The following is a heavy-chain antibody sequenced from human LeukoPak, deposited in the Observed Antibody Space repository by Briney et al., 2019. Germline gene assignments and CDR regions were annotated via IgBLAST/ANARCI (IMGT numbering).Heavy chain of an antibody. J-gene: IGHJ4*02. D-gene: IGHD4-17*01. CDR3: ARHENDYGDCWFDY. Sequence: SETLSLTCTVSGDSISQSNYYWGWLRQPPGKALEWLGSIYSSGSTYYDPPLKSRITVSADMSKNQFSLKVTSVTAADTAVYYCARHENDYGDCWFDYWGLGNLVIGSS. CDR1: GDSISQSNYY. V-gene: IGHV4-39*01. CDR2: IYSSGST.